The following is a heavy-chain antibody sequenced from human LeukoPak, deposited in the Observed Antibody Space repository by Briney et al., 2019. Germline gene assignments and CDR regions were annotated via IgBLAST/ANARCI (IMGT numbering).Heavy chain of an antibody. J-gene: IGHJ4*02. V-gene: IGHV3-53*01. CDR3: ARLLDYYDSSGPGDY. Sequence: GGSLRLSCAASGFTVSSNYMSWVRQAPGKGLEWVSVIYSGGSTYYADSVKGRFTISRDNSKNTLYLQMNSLRAEDTAVYYCARLLDYYDSSGPGDYWGQGTLVTVSS. CDR1: GFTVSSNY. D-gene: IGHD3-22*01. CDR2: IYSGGST.